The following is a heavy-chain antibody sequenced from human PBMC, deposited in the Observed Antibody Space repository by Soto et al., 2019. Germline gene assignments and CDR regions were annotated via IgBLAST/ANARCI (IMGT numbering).Heavy chain of an antibody. V-gene: IGHV3-21*01. CDR2: ISSSSSYI. CDR1: GFTFTSYS. CDR3: ARGGQFLNTFGGSIAPTDY. J-gene: IGHJ4*02. D-gene: IGHD3-16*02. Sequence: EVQLVESGGGLVKPGGSLRLSCAASGFTFTSYSMNWVRQAPGKGLEWVSSISSSSSYIYYADSVKGRFTISRDNAKNSLYVQWNSLRAEDTAVYYCARGGQFLNTFGGSIAPTDYWGQGILVNVSP.